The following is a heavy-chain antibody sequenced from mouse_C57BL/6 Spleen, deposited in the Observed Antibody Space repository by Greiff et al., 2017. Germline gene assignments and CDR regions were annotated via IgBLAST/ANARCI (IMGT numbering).Heavy chain of an antibody. J-gene: IGHJ2*01. D-gene: IGHD1-1*01. CDR3: ARNYYFGSSPYFDY. CDR1: GYTFTDSN. Sequence: VQLQQSGPELVKPGASVKMSCKASGYTFTDSNMHWVKQSHGKSLEWIGYIHPNNGGTSYNQKFKGKATLTVHTSSSTAYMELRSLTSEDSAVFYCARNYYFGSSPYFDYWGQGTTLTVSS. CDR2: IHPNNGGT. V-gene: IGHV1-22*01.